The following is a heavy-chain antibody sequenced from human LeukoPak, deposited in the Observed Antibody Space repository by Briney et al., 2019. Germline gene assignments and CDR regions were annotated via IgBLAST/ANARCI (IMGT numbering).Heavy chain of an antibody. CDR3: ARTTEGYCSSASCFGFSYSYYMDV. J-gene: IGHJ6*03. D-gene: IGHD2-2*01. V-gene: IGHV4-34*01. Sequence: SETLSLTCAVYGGSYSGYYWSWIRQPPGKGLEWIGEINHSGSTNYNPSLKSRVTISVDTSKNQFSLKLSSVIAADTAVYYCARTTEGYCSSASCFGFSYSYYMDVWGKGTTVTISS. CDR1: GGSYSGYY. CDR2: INHSGST.